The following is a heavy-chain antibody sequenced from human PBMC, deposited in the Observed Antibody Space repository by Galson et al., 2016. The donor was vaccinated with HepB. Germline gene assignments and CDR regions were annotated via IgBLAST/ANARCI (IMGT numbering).Heavy chain of an antibody. CDR3: ARGPPDGCGGSTCYLGAFDL. CDR1: GGSISTGVFY. V-gene: IGHV4-30-4*08. Sequence: TLSLTCTVSGGSISTGVFYWSWIRQPPGKGLEWIGYIYNTGYTYHNPSLESRIRISIDTSKEQVSLKVTSVTAADTAVYYCARGPPDGCGGSTCYLGAFDLLGQGTMVTVS. J-gene: IGHJ3*01. D-gene: IGHD2-21*01. CDR2: IYNTGYT.